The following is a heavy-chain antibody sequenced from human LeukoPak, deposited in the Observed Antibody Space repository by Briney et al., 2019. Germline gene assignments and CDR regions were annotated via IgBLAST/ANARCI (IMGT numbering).Heavy chain of an antibody. V-gene: IGHV3-23*01. D-gene: IGHD5-12*01. Sequence: GGSLRLSCAASGFTFSNHGMNWVRQAPGKGLEWVSGISGSGGRTYYADSVKGRFTISRDNSKNTLYLQMNSLRAGDTAVYYCAKDGGYSGYDEGGYWGQGTLVTVSS. CDR3: AKDGGYSGYDEGGY. CDR2: ISGSGGRT. J-gene: IGHJ4*02. CDR1: GFTFSNHG.